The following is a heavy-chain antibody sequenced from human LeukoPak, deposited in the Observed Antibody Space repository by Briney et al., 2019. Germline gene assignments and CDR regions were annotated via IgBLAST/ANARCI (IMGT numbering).Heavy chain of an antibody. Sequence: SETLSLTCTVSGGSTSSDYWSWIRQSPGKGLEWVGYVYNSGDTGKNPSLKSRITILLDTSKNQCSLKLTSVSAADTAVYYCARLKLGAYFDLWGRGTLVTVSS. J-gene: IGHJ2*01. D-gene: IGHD3-16*01. CDR2: VYNSGDT. V-gene: IGHV4-59*08. CDR1: GGSTSSDY. CDR3: ARLKLGAYFDL.